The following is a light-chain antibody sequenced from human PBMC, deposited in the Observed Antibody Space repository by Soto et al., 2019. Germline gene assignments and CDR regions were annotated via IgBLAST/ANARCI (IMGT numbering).Light chain of an antibody. J-gene: IGLJ1*01. CDR1: KIGSKR. CDR3: QLWDTITDRYV. Sequence: SYELTQPPSVSVAPGQTATVTCGENKIGSKRVHWYQQRPGQAPVLVVYDTYDRPSGIPERFSGSNSGNTATLTISSVEAGDEADYYCQLWDTITDRYVFGTGTKVTVL. CDR2: DTY. V-gene: IGLV3-21*02.